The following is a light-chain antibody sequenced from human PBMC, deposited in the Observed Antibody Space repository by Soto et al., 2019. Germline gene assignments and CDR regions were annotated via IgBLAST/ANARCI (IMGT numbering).Light chain of an antibody. J-gene: IGLJ2*01. V-gene: IGLV1-40*01. Sequence: QSVLTQPPSVSVAPGQRVTISCTGSSSNIGAGYDVHWYQELPRTAPKLLIYGNSNRPAGVPDRFSGSKSGTSASLAITGLQAEDEADYYCQSYDSSLSVVFGGGTKLTVL. CDR2: GNS. CDR3: QSYDSSLSVV. CDR1: SSNIGAGYD.